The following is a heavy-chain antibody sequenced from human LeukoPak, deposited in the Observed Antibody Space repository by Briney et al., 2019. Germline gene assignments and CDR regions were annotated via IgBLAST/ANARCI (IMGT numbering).Heavy chain of an antibody. CDR3: AKRANSGYDYFDY. CDR1: GFTFSSYA. Sequence: GGSLRLSCAASGFTFSSYAMNWVRQAPGKGLEWVSGISGSGGSTYYADSVKGRFTISRDNSKNTLYLQMNSLRAEDTAVYTCAKRANSGYDYFDYWGQGTLVTVSS. D-gene: IGHD5-12*01. CDR2: ISGSGGST. J-gene: IGHJ4*02. V-gene: IGHV3-23*01.